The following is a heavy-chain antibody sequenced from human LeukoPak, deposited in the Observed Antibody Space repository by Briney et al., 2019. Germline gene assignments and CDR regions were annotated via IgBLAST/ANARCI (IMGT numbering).Heavy chain of an antibody. CDR1: GDSINTKSYY. CDR3: ARHSHGTFDY. J-gene: IGHJ4*02. CDR2: IYYSGNT. D-gene: IGHD5-18*01. V-gene: IGHV4-39*01. Sequence: ASETLSLTCTVSGDSINTKSYYWGWIRQPPGKGLEWIGSIYYSGNTYYNPSLKSRVTLSIDTSKNQFSLRLSSVTAADTAVYYCARHSHGTFDYWGQGTLVTVSS.